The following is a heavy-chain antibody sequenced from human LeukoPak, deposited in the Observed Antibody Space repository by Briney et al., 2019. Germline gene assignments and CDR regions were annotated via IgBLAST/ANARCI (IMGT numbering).Heavy chain of an antibody. J-gene: IGHJ4*02. Sequence: AGGSLRLSCEASEFSVSTNYMSWVRQAPGKGLEWFSVIYVGGSTYYADSVKGRSTISRDTSKNTLYLQMNSLRAEDTAVYYCARGKARREGYYFDYWGQGTLVTVSS. V-gene: IGHV3-53*01. CDR1: EFSVSTNY. CDR2: IYVGGST. CDR3: ARGKARREGYYFDY. D-gene: IGHD6-13*01.